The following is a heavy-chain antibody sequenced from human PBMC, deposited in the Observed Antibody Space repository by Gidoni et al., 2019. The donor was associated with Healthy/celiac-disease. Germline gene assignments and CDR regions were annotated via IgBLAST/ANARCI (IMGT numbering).Heavy chain of an antibody. CDR3: AKGSNLRRSELGWFDP. D-gene: IGHD4-17*01. CDR2: IMGSGGST. J-gene: IGHJ5*02. V-gene: IGHV3-23*01. CDR1: GFTFSSYA. Sequence: EVQLLESGGGLVQPGGSLRLSCAASGFTFSSYAMSWVRQAPGKGLEWVSAIMGSGGSTYYADSVKGRFTISRDNSKNTLYLQMNSLRAEDTAVYYCAKGSNLRRSELGWFDPWGQGTLVTVSS.